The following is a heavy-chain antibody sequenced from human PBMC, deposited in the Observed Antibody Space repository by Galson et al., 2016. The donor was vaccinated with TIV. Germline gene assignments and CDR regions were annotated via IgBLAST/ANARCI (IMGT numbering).Heavy chain of an antibody. CDR1: GFTFSSSA. CDR2: IASSGAA. D-gene: IGHD5-24*01. V-gene: IGHV3-23*01. Sequence: SLRLSCAASGFTFSSSAMTWVRHAPGKGLEWVSSIASSGAAYFSDSVDGRFAISRDNSKNTVFLQMNSLRADDTAVYYCAKEATKWLQLYYIDYWGLGTLVTVSS. CDR3: AKEATKWLQLYYIDY. J-gene: IGHJ4*02.